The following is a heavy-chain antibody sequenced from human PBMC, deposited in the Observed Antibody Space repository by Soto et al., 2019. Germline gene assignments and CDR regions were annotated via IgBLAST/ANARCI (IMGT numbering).Heavy chain of an antibody. CDR1: GGSISSYY. Sequence: SETLSLTCTVSGGSISSYYWSWIRQPPGKGLEWIGYIYYSGSTNYNPSLKSRVTISVDTSKNQFSLKLSSVTAADTAVYYCARDREPDGSYWDYFDYWGQGTLVTVSS. CDR3: ARDREPDGSYWDYFDY. D-gene: IGHD1-26*01. J-gene: IGHJ4*02. CDR2: IYYSGST. V-gene: IGHV4-59*01.